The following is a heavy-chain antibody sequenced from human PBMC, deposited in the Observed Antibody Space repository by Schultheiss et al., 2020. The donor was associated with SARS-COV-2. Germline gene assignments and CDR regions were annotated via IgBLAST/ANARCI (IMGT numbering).Heavy chain of an antibody. CDR2: IYYRGTT. Sequence: SQTLSLTCAVSGYSISSSYYWSWIRQPPGKGLELIGFIYYRGTTNYNPSFKSRVSTSVDTSKNQFSLKLSSVTAADTAVYYCARVGGWGSGSYYSAYGMDVWGQGTTVTVSS. CDR1: GYSISSSYY. CDR3: ARVGGWGSGSYYSAYGMDV. J-gene: IGHJ6*02. D-gene: IGHD3-10*01. V-gene: IGHV4-61*01.